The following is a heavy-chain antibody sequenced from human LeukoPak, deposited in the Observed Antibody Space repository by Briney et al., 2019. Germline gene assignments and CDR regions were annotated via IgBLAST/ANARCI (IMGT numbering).Heavy chain of an antibody. CDR1: GGSISSGNYY. CDR2: IFYLGST. D-gene: IGHD4-17*01. V-gene: IGHV4-30-4*01. Sequence: SETLSLTCTVSGGSISSGNYYWSWIRQPPGKGLEWIGYIFYLGSTYYNPSLKSRVTISVDTSKNQFSLKLSSVTAADTAVYYCARESRDNDYGDYVSLPDAAAAFDIWGQGTMVTVSS. J-gene: IGHJ3*02. CDR3: ARESRDNDYGDYVSLPDAAAAFDI.